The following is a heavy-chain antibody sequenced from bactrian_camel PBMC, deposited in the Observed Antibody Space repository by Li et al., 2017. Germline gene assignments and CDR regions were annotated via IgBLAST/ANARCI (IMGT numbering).Heavy chain of an antibody. V-gene: IGHV3S55*01. CDR2: ILTHGAA. CDR1: GRTFEDPA. J-gene: IGHJ6*01. Sequence: HVQLVESGGGAVQAGGSLRLSCTAVSGRTFEDPAMAWYRQAPGNECEFVSAILTHGAAYYADAVKGRFTISHDSAKNTLYLQMDSLKPEDTAMYFCAADSMDLLKCKNGRGDPNRFHSWGQGTQVTVS. CDR3: AADSMDLLKCKNGRGDPNRFHS. D-gene: IGHD1*01.